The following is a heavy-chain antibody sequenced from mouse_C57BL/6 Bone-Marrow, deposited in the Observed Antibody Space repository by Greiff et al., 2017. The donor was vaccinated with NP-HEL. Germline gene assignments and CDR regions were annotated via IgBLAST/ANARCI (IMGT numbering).Heavy chain of an antibody. CDR1: GYTFTSYW. D-gene: IGHD1-1*02. CDR2: INPGSGST. Sequence: QVQLQQPGADLVKPGASVKMSCKASGYTFTSYWITWVKQRPGQGLEWIGDINPGSGSTNYHEKFKSKATLTVDTSSSTACVQLSRLTSEDSAVYYCGRDGSYGYFDVWGTGTTVTVSS. CDR3: GRDGSYGYFDV. J-gene: IGHJ1*03. V-gene: IGHV1-55*01.